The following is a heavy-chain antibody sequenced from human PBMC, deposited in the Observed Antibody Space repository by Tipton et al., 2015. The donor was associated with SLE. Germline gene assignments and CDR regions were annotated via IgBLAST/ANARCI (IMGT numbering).Heavy chain of an antibody. Sequence: TLSLTCTVSGGSISSSSYFWGWIRQPPGKGLEWIGSIYYTGSTYHNPSLKSRVTISLDTSKNQFSLKLNSVTAADTAVYYCARREYSTSSEEYWGQGTLVTVSS. D-gene: IGHD6-6*01. CDR3: ARREYSTSSEEY. J-gene: IGHJ4*02. CDR1: GGSISSSSYF. V-gene: IGHV4-39*07. CDR2: IYYTGST.